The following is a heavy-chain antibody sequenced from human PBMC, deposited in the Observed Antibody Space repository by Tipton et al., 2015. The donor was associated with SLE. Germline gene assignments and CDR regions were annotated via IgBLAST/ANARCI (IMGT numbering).Heavy chain of an antibody. D-gene: IGHD3-22*01. J-gene: IGHJ3*02. Sequence: SLRLSCAASGFTFSSYAMSWVRQAPGKGLEWVSAISGSGGSTYYADSVKGRFTISRDNAKNSLYLQMNSLRAEDTAVYYCARDPRAYYYDPGAFDIWGQGTMVTVSS. CDR2: ISGSGGST. V-gene: IGHV3-23*01. CDR1: GFTFSSYA. CDR3: ARDPRAYYYDPGAFDI.